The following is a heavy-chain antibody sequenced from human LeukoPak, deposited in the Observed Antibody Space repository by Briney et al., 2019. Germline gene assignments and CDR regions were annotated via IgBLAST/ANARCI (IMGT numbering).Heavy chain of an antibody. D-gene: IGHD4-17*01. V-gene: IGHV4-59*12. Sequence: SETLSLTCTVSGGSISSYYWSWIRQPPGKGLEWIGFIFYSGTTNYNPSLKSRVTISVDTSKNQFSLKLSSVTAADTAVYYCARDPSRLGSYGDYRGYFDYWGQGTLVTVSS. CDR2: IFYSGTT. CDR1: GGSISSYY. J-gene: IGHJ4*02. CDR3: ARDPSRLGSYGDYRGYFDY.